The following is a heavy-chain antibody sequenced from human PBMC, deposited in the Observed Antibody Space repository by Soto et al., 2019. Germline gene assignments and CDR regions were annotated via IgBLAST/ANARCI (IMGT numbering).Heavy chain of an antibody. D-gene: IGHD3-22*01. CDR3: AKTYYYDSSAKNGMDV. J-gene: IGHJ6*02. V-gene: IGHV3-21*01. CDR1: GFTFSSYS. Sequence: EVQLVESGGGLVKPGGSLRLSCAASGFTFSSYSMNWVHQAPGKGLEWVSSISSSSSYIYYADSVKGRFTISRDNAKNSLYLQMNSLRAEDTAVYYCAKTYYYDSSAKNGMDVWGQGTTVTVSS. CDR2: ISSSSSYI.